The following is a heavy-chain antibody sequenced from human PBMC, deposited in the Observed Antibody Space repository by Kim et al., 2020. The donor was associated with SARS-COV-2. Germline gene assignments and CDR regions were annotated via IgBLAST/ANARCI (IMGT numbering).Heavy chain of an antibody. CDR3: ARERSGSSWTQFDDAFDI. D-gene: IGHD2-15*01. Sequence: KGRFTISRDNAKNTLYLRINSLRAEDTAVYYCARERSGSSWTQFDDAFDIWGQGTMVTVSS. V-gene: IGHV3-74*01. J-gene: IGHJ3*02.